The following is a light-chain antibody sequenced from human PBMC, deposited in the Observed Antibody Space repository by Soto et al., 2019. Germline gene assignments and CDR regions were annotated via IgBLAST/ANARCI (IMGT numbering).Light chain of an antibody. CDR2: GAS. Sequence: EIVLTQSPGTLSLSPVERATLSCRASQSVSITFVAWYQQKPGQAPRLLISGASNRATGIPDRFSGSGSGTDFTLTISRLEPEDFAVYYCQQYGSSQTFGQGTKVDIK. V-gene: IGKV3-20*01. J-gene: IGKJ1*01. CDR1: QSVSITF. CDR3: QQYGSSQT.